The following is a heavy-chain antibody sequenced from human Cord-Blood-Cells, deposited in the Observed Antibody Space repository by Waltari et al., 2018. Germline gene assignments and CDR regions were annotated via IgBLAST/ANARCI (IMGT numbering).Heavy chain of an antibody. CDR3: ARVERTGFTYWYFDL. Sequence: QVQLVQSGAEVKKPGASVKVCGKASGYTFTSYDINWVRQVTGQGLEWMGWMNPNIGNTGYAQKFQGRVTMTRNTSISTAYMELSSLRSEDTAVYYCARVERTGFTYWYFDLWGRGTLVTVSS. D-gene: IGHD1-1*01. V-gene: IGHV1-8*01. CDR2: MNPNIGNT. J-gene: IGHJ2*01. CDR1: GYTFTSYD.